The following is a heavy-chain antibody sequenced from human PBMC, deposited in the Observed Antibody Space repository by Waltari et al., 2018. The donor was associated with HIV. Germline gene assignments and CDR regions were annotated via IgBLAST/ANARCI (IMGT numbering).Heavy chain of an antibody. J-gene: IGHJ5*02. CDR1: GFTFSSYA. D-gene: IGHD2-15*01. CDR2: ISGSGGST. V-gene: IGHV3-23*01. Sequence: AASGFTFSSYAMSWVRQAPGKGLEWVSAISGSGGSTYYADSVKGRFTISRDNSKNTLYLQMNSLRAEDTAVYYCAKGGIVVVVAAFNWFDPWGQGTLVTVSS. CDR3: AKGGIVVVVAAFNWFDP.